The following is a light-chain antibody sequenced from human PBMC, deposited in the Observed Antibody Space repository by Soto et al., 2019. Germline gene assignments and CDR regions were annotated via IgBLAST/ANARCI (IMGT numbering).Light chain of an antibody. Sequence: EIVLTQSPGTLSLSPGERATLSCRASQSVRGNCLAWYQHKPGQAPRLLIYGTSSRATDIPDRVTGSGSGTDVTVTISRLEPEDFAVYSCQQYGRPPQTFGQGTKVDIK. V-gene: IGKV3-20*01. J-gene: IGKJ1*01. CDR1: QSVRGNC. CDR2: GTS. CDR3: QQYGRPPQT.